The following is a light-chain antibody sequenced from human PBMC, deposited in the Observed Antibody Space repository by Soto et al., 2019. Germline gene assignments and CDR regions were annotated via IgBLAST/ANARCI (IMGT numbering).Light chain of an antibody. CDR1: SSNIAKNY. CDR2: SDN. V-gene: IGLV1-47*02. J-gene: IGLJ1*01. CDR3: ASWDDRLSGYG. Sequence: QSVLTQPPSTSGTPGQRVTISCSGDSSNIAKNYVYWYQQVPGMAPKLLIYSDNQRPSGVPDRFSGSKSGTSASLAISGLRSEDEADYYCASWDDRLSGYGFGGVTKVTV.